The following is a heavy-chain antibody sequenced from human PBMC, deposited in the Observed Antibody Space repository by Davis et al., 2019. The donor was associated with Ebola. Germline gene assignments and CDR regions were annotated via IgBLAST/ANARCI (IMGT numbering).Heavy chain of an antibody. Sequence: PGGSLRLSCAASGFTFSNYAMNWVRQAPGKGLEWVAVTSHNERERFYGESVQGRFTISRDNSENVLYLQMDSLRPDDTAINFCARALHDEVLDYWGQGTPVTVSS. J-gene: IGHJ4*02. CDR3: ARALHDEVLDY. CDR1: GFTFSNYA. CDR2: TSHNERER. D-gene: IGHD1-1*01. V-gene: IGHV3-30*04.